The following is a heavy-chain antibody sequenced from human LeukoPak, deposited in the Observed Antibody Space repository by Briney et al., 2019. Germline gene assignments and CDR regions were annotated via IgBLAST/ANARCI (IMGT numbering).Heavy chain of an antibody. CDR2: INHSGST. V-gene: IGHV4-34*01. CDR1: GGSFSGYY. J-gene: IGHJ3*02. CDR3: ARRRVPIAFDI. Sequence: PSETLSLTCAVYGGSFSGYYWSWIRQPPGKGLEWIGEINHSGSTNYNPSLKSRVTISVDTSKNQFSLKLSSVTAADTAVYYCARRRVPIAFDIWGQGTMVTVSS.